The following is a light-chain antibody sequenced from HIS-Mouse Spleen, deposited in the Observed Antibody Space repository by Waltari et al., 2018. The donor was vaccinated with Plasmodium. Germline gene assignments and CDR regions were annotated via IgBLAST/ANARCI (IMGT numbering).Light chain of an antibody. CDR2: EDS. CDR1: ALPKKY. Sequence: SYELTQPPSVSESPGQTARITCSGDALPKKYASWYQQKSGQAPVLVIYEDSKRPSGIPERFSGSSSGTMATLTISGAQVEDEADYYCYSTDSSGNHRVFGGGTKLTVL. CDR3: YSTDSSGNHRV. J-gene: IGLJ3*02. V-gene: IGLV3-10*01.